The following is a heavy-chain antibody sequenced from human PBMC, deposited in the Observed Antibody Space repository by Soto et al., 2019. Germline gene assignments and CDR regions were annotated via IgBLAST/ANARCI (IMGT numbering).Heavy chain of an antibody. Sequence: SLRLSCAASGFTFSNYAMHWVRQAPGKGLEWVALTSYDGNNEYYTDSVKGRFTISRDNSKNTLFLQMNSPRPEDTAVYYCAKDKGVFNWATSYFDYWGQGALVTVS. CDR3: AKDKGVFNWATSYFDY. D-gene: IGHD1-1*01. J-gene: IGHJ4*02. CDR1: GFTFSNYA. V-gene: IGHV3-30*18. CDR2: TSYDGNNE.